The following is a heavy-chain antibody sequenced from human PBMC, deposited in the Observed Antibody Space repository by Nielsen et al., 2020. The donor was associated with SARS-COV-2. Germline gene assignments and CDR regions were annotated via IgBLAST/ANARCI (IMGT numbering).Heavy chain of an antibody. D-gene: IGHD2-2*01. CDR3: ARLILYCSSTSCFRKYFDY. Sequence: SETLSLTCPVSGGSISSSSYYWGWIRQPPGKGLEWIGSIYYSGSTYYNPSLKSRVTISVDTSKNQFSLKLSSVTAADTAVYYCARLILYCSSTSCFRKYFDYWGQGTLVTVSS. V-gene: IGHV4-39*01. J-gene: IGHJ4*02. CDR2: IYYSGST. CDR1: GGSISSSSYY.